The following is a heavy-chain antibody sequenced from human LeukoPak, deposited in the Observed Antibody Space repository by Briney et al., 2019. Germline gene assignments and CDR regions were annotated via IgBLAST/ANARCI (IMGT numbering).Heavy chain of an antibody. CDR2: ISAYSGNT. D-gene: IGHD6-13*01. Sequence: ASVKVSCKASGYNFDSYGMSWVRQAPGQGLEWMGWISAYSGNTHYAQKFLDRVTMTEDTSTDTAYMELSSLRSEDTAVYYCATVGYSSSWYTHWGQGTLVTVSS. CDR3: ATVGYSSSWYTH. J-gene: IGHJ4*02. CDR1: GYNFDSYG. V-gene: IGHV1-18*01.